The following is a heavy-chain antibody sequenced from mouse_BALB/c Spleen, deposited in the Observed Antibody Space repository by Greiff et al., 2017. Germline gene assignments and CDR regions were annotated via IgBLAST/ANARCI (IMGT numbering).Heavy chain of an antibody. Sequence: VQLQQSGAELVKPGASVKLSCTASGFNIKDTYMHWVKQRPEQGLEWIGRIDPANGNTKYDPKFKGKATFTADTSSNTAYMQLSSLTSEDSAVYYCARYYRYADYWGQGTTLTVSS. CDR1: GFNIKDTY. J-gene: IGHJ2*01. CDR2: IDPANGNT. CDR3: ARYYRYADY. V-gene: IGHV14-3*02. D-gene: IGHD2-14*01.